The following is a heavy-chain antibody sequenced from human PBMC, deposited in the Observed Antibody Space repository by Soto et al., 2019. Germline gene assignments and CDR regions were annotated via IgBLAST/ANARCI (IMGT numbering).Heavy chain of an antibody. V-gene: IGHV3-23*01. Sequence: GGSLRLSCAVSGFSFSSYWMSWVRQAPGRGLEWVSAIRDDGGNKYYVDSVKGRFTISRDNTKNTLYLQMNSLRAEDTAVYYCAKGEYSRSWYGGVFDYWGQGTLVTVSS. CDR3: AKGEYSRSWYGGVFDY. D-gene: IGHD6-13*01. J-gene: IGHJ4*02. CDR1: GFSFSSYW. CDR2: IRDDGGNK.